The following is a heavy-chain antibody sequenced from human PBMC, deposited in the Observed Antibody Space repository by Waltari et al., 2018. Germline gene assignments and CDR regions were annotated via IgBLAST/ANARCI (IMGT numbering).Heavy chain of an antibody. CDR1: GFTFSGSA. Sequence: EVQLVESGGGLVQPGGSLKLSCAASGFTFSGSAMHWVRQASGKGRWWVGRSRRKVNSKATTYAASVKGRVSSARDDSKNTAYLQMNSLKREDTAVYYCTSAYSYAYDPYGMDVWGRGTTVTVSS. CDR3: TSAYSYAYDPYGMDV. J-gene: IGHJ6*02. CDR2: SRRKVNSKAT. D-gene: IGHD5-18*01. V-gene: IGHV3-73*02.